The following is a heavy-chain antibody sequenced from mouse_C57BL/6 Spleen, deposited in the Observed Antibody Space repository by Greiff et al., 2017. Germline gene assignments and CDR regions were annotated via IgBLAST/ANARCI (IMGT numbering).Heavy chain of an antibody. Sequence: QVQLKQSGAELVRPGASVTLSCKASGYTFTDYEMHWVKQTPVHGLEWIGAIDPDTGGTAYNQKFKGKAILTADKSSSTAYMELRSLTSEDSAVYYCTRSTGGWCAYWGQGTLVTVSA. CDR2: IDPDTGGT. V-gene: IGHV1-15*01. D-gene: IGHD3-2*02. CDR1: GYTFTDYE. CDR3: TRSTGGWCAY. J-gene: IGHJ3*01.